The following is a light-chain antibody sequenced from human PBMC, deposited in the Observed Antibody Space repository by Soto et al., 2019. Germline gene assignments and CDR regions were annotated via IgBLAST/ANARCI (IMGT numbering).Light chain of an antibody. CDR3: QQYKSYPMYT. CDR2: DAS. V-gene: IGKV1-5*01. Sequence: DIQMTQSPSTLSASVGDRVTITCRASQSISNWLAWYQQKPGKAPKFLIYDASSLESGVPSRFRGSGSGTECTLTISSLQTDDFATYYCQQYKSYPMYTFGQGTKVDIK. J-gene: IGKJ2*01. CDR1: QSISNW.